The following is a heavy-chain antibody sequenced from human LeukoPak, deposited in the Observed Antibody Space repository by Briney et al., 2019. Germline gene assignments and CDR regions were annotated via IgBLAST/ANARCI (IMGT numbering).Heavy chain of an antibody. CDR3: ATGRSCTTCYLPDY. V-gene: IGHV3-30*02. CDR2: IQYDGTNK. CDR1: VFTFSEYD. Sequence: GSLRLSCAASVFTFSEYDMHWVRQAPGKGLEWGAFIQYDGTNKYYADSVKGRFTISRDNAKNSLYLQMNSLRAEDTAVYHCATGRSCTTCYLPDYWGQGTLVTVSS. D-gene: IGHD2-2*01. J-gene: IGHJ4*02.